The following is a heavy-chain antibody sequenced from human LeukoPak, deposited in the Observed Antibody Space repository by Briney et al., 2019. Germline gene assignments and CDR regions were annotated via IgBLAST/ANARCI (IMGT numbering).Heavy chain of an antibody. V-gene: IGHV3-23*01. CDR2: TSGSGGST. Sequence: PGGSLRHSCAASGFTFTNYAMSWVRQAPGKGLEWVSGTSGSGGSTYYADSVKGRFTISRDDSKKTLYLQMNSLRAEDTAVYYCAKGLFGYYYYGMDVWGQGTTVTVSS. J-gene: IGHJ6*02. CDR1: GFTFTNYA. CDR3: AKGLFGYYYYGMDV. D-gene: IGHD3-10*02.